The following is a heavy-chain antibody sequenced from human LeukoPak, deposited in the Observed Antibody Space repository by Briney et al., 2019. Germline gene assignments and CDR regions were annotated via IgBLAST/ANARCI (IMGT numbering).Heavy chain of an antibody. Sequence: PGGSLRLSCAASGFTFSSYSMNWVRQAPGKGLEWVSSISGSGGSTYYADSVKGRFTISRDNSKNTLYLQMNSLRAEDTAVYYCAKPSGRSITMIVVRDAFDIWGQGTMVTVSS. CDR2: ISGSGGST. J-gene: IGHJ3*02. D-gene: IGHD3-22*01. CDR3: AKPSGRSITMIVVRDAFDI. CDR1: GFTFSSYS. V-gene: IGHV3-23*01.